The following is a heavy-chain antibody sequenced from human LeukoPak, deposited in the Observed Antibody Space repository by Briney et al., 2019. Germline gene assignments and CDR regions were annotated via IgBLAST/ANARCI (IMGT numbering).Heavy chain of an antibody. J-gene: IGHJ4*02. CDR1: GFTFSSYG. D-gene: IGHD6-13*01. CDR3: AKASGIWAAAGYYFDY. V-gene: IGHV3-30*02. Sequence: GGSLRLSCAASGFTFSSYGMHWVRQAPGKGLEWVAFIRYDGSNKYYADSVKGRFTISRDNSKNTLYLQMNSLRAEDTAVYYCAKASGIWAAAGYYFDYWGQGTLVTVSS. CDR2: IRYDGSNK.